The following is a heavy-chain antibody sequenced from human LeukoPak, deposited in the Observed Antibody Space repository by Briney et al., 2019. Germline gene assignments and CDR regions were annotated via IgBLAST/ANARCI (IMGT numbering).Heavy chain of an antibody. CDR2: IKRDIDGGTT. Sequence: GGSLRLSCAGSGFTFSNSWMIWVRQAPGRGLEWVARIKRDIDGGTTDYAAPVKGRFTITRDDSENTLYLQMNSLKTEDTAVYYCTTDLPRSTSCSHDYWGQGTQVTVSS. V-gene: IGHV3-15*01. D-gene: IGHD2/OR15-2a*01. CDR3: TTDLPRSTSCSHDY. CDR1: GFTFSNSW. J-gene: IGHJ4*02.